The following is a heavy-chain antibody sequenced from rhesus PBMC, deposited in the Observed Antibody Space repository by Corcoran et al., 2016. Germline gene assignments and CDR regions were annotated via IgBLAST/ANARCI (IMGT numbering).Heavy chain of an antibody. J-gene: IGHJ4*01. CDR3: AADRNTYIDY. V-gene: IGHV1-70*01. D-gene: IGHD4-23*01. CDR1: GYIFTSYV. Sequence: QEQLVQSGAEVKKPGASVKVSCKASGYIFTSYVISWLRQAPGQGFEWMGGINPGYGSTSYAQKFQGRVTITADMSTSTVYMELSSLRSDDMAVYYCAADRNTYIDYWGQGVLVTVSS. CDR2: INPGYGST.